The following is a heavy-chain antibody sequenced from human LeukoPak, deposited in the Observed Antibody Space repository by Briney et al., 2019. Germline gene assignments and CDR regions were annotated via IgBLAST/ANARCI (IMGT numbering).Heavy chain of an antibody. J-gene: IGHJ3*02. CDR1: GFTFSSYE. CDR2: ISSSGSTI. V-gene: IGHV3-48*03. D-gene: IGHD3-22*01. CDR3: ARDFFGYYYDSSGNDAFDI. Sequence: PGGSLRLSCAASGFTFSSYEMNWVRQAPGKGLEWVSYISSSGSTIYYAGSVKGRFTISRDNAKNSLYLQMNSLRAEDTAVYYCARDFFGYYYDSSGNDAFDIWGQGTMVTVSS.